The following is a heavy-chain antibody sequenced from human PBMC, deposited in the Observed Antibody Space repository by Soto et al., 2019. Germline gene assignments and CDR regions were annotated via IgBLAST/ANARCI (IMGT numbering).Heavy chain of an antibody. Sequence: VKVSCKASGYTFTSYGVSWVRQAPGQGLEWMGWISAYNGGTNYAQKFQGWVTMTRDTSISTAYMELSRLRSDDTAVYYCASIYGSGSYAFDIWGQGTMVTVSS. D-gene: IGHD3-10*01. J-gene: IGHJ3*02. CDR3: ASIYGSGSYAFDI. V-gene: IGHV1-18*01. CDR1: GYTFTSYG. CDR2: ISAYNGGT.